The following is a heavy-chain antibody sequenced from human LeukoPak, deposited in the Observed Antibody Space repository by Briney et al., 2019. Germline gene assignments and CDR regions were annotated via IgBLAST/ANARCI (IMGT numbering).Heavy chain of an antibody. V-gene: IGHV1-18*01. Sequence: ASVKVSCKASGYTFTSYGISWVRQAPGQGLEWMGWISAYNGNTNYAQKLQGRVTMTTDTSTSTTYMELTSLRSDDTAVYYCARSLITFGGDSYYYMDVWGKGTTVTVSS. J-gene: IGHJ6*03. CDR1: GYTFTSYG. D-gene: IGHD3-16*01. CDR3: ARSLITFGGDSYYYMDV. CDR2: ISAYNGNT.